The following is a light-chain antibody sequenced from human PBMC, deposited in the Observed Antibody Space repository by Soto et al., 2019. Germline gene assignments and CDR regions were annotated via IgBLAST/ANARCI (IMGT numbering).Light chain of an antibody. Sequence: QSVLTQPASVSGSPEQSITISCTGTSSDVGGYNYVSWYQQHPGKAPKLMIYDVSNRPSGVSNRFSGSKSGNTASLTISGLQAEDEADYYCSSYTSSSTLEVVFGGGTKLTVL. V-gene: IGLV2-14*01. J-gene: IGLJ2*01. CDR2: DVS. CDR3: SSYTSSSTLEVV. CDR1: SSDVGGYNY.